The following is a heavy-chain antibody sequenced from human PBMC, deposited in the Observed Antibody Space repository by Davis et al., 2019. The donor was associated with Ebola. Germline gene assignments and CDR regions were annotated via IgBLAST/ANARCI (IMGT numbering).Heavy chain of an antibody. CDR3: ARAQLGEKWYPVGYFDY. CDR2: IYHSGST. Sequence: PSETLSLTCTVSGYSISSGYYWGWIRQPPGKGLEWIGSIYHSGSTYYNPSLKSRVTISVDTSKNQFSLKLSSVTAADTAVYYCARAQLGEKWYPVGYFDYWGQGTLVTVSS. V-gene: IGHV4-38-2*02. CDR1: GYSISSGYY. J-gene: IGHJ4*02. D-gene: IGHD2-2*01.